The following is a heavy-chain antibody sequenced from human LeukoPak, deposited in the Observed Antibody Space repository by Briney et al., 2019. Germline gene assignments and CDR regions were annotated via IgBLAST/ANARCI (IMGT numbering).Heavy chain of an antibody. CDR3: ARDLAVAGKTPPDY. V-gene: IGHV1-46*01. CDR1: GYTFTSYY. J-gene: IGHJ4*02. Sequence: ASVKVSCKASGYTFTSYYMHWVRQAPGQGLEWMGIVNPSGGSTSYAQKFQGRVTMTRDMSTSTAYMELRSLRSDDTAVYYCARDLAVAGKTPPDYWGQGTLVTVSS. CDR2: VNPSGGST. D-gene: IGHD6-19*01.